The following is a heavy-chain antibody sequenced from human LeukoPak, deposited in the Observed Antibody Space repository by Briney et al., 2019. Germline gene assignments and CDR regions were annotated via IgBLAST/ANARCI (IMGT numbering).Heavy chain of an antibody. CDR2: INHSGST. CDR3: ARVRVSAAAGTPLQH. Sequence: PSETLSLTCAVYGGSFSGYYWSWIRQPPGKGLEWIGEINHSGSTNYNPSLKSRVTISVDTSKNQFSLKLSSVTAADTAVYYCARVRVSAAAGTPLQHWGQGTLVTASS. CDR1: GGSFSGYY. D-gene: IGHD6-13*01. V-gene: IGHV4-34*01. J-gene: IGHJ1*01.